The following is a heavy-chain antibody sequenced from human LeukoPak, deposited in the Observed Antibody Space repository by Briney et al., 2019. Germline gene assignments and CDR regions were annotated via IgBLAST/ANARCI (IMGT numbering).Heavy chain of an antibody. CDR3: ARKEFGESFDY. CDR2: ISSSGSTI. J-gene: IGHJ4*02. CDR1: GFTFSSYE. Sequence: GGSLRLSCAASGFTFSSYEMNWVRQAPGKGLEWVSYISSSGSTIYYADSVKGRFTISRDNAKNSLYLQMDSLRAEDTAVYYCARKEFGESFDYWGQGTLVTVSS. V-gene: IGHV3-48*03. D-gene: IGHD3-10*01.